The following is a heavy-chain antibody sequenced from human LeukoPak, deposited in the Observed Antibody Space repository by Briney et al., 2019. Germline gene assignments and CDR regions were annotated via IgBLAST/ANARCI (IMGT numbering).Heavy chain of an antibody. CDR1: GFTFSSYA. J-gene: IGHJ4*02. CDR3: AKGQRWELPLDF. V-gene: IGHV3-23*01. CDR2: ISDSGRST. D-gene: IGHD2-15*01. Sequence: GGSLRLSCAASGFTFSSYAMTWVRQAPGKGLEWVSAISDSGRSTYYADSVKGRFTISRHVSKSTLYLQMNSLRAEDTALYYCAKGQRWELPLDFWGQGTLVTVSS.